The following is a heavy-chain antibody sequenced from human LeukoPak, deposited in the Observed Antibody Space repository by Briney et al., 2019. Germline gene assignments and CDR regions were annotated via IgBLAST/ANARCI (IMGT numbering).Heavy chain of an antibody. Sequence: ASVKVSCKASGYTFTGYYIHWVRQAPGQGLEWMGWISPNSGGTNSAQKFQGRVTMTRDTSISTAYMELSRLRSDDTAVYYCARDGEQQLEMDDYYYYYMDVWGKGTTVTVSS. D-gene: IGHD6-13*01. CDR1: GYTFTGYY. CDR2: ISPNSGGT. CDR3: ARDGEQQLEMDDYYYYYMDV. V-gene: IGHV1-2*02. J-gene: IGHJ6*03.